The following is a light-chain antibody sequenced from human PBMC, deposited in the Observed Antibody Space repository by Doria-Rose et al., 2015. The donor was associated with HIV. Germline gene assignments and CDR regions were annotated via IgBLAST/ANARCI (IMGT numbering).Light chain of an antibody. CDR3: HQYGTSWT. CDR1: QSFSSTY. V-gene: IGKV3-20*01. J-gene: IGKJ1*01. CDR2: DGS. Sequence: DIVMTQSPGTLSLSPAERATLSCRASQSFSSTYLAWYQQTPGQAPSLLIYDGSTRATGIPDRFSASGSGTDFTLTINRLEPEDFALYYCHQYGTSWTFGQGTKVEI.